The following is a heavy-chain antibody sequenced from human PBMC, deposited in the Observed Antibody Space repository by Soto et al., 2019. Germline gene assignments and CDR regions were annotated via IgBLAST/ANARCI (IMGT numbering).Heavy chain of an antibody. D-gene: IGHD5-18*01. CDR3: ARERGYRYSLNDY. V-gene: IGHV1-2*02. CDR2: INPNSGGT. Sequence: ASVKVSCKASGYTFTGYYMHWVRQAPGQGLEWMGCINPNSGGTTYAQKFQGRVTMTRDTSISTAYMALSRLRSDDTAVYYCARERGYRYSLNDYWDQVTMVTVSS. CDR1: GYTFTGYY. J-gene: IGHJ4*02.